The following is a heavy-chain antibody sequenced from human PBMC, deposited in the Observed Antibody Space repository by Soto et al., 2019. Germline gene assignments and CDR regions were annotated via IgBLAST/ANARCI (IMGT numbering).Heavy chain of an antibody. V-gene: IGHV3-7*04. CDR3: ARDALDFDWLLWGFDF. J-gene: IGHJ4*02. CDR1: GFTFSSYW. Sequence: GGSLRLSCAASGFTFSSYWMSWVRQAPGKGLEWAANIKQDGSEKYYVDSVKGRFTISRDNAKNSLYLQMNSLRAEDTAVYYCARDALDFDWLLWGFDFWGQGTLVTGSS. CDR2: IKQDGSEK. D-gene: IGHD3-9*01.